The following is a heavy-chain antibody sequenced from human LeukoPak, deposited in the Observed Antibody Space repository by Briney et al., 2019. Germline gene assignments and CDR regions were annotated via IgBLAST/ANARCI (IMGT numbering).Heavy chain of an antibody. D-gene: IGHD6-13*01. CDR3: AKDLNVAAAGYYFDY. Sequence: PGRSLRLFCAASGFTFSNYGMHWVREAPGKGLEWVVVLANDGRDKRYADSVKGRFTISRDNSKNTVYLQMNSLRAEDTAVYYCAKDLNVAAAGYYFDYWGQGTLVTVSS. V-gene: IGHV3-30*18. CDR2: LANDGRDK. J-gene: IGHJ4*02. CDR1: GFTFSNYG.